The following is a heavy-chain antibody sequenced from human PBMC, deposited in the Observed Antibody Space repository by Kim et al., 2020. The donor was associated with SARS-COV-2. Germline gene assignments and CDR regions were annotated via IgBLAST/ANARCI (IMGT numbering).Heavy chain of an antibody. Sequence: TNYADCVKGRFTISRDNRKNSLYLQRDTLRAEDTALYYCAKDVDSALFYWGQGTLVTVSS. D-gene: IGHD5-12*01. V-gene: IGHV3-43D*03. J-gene: IGHJ4*02. CDR2: T. CDR3: AKDVDSALFY.